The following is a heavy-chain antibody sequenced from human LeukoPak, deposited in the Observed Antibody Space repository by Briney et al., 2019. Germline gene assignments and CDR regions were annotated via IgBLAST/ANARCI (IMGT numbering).Heavy chain of an antibody. CDR1: GFTFSSYS. Sequence: GGSLRLSCAASGFTFSSYSMNWVRQAPGKGLEWVSSISSSSSYIYYADSVKGRFTISRDNARNSLYLQMKSLRAEDTAVYYCAKGGGYEAQYYYYYLDVWGKGTTVTISS. CDR2: ISSSSSYI. CDR3: AKGGGYEAQYYYYYLDV. D-gene: IGHD5-12*01. J-gene: IGHJ6*03. V-gene: IGHV3-21*01.